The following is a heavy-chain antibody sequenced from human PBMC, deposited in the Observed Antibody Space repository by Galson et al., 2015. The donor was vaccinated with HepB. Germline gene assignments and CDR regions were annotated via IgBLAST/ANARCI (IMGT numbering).Heavy chain of an antibody. CDR3: ARGQGDDYLNYYYYSGMDV. CDR1: RFTVSSNY. V-gene: IGHV3-66*02. Sequence: SLRLSCAASRFTVSSNYMSWVRQAPGKGLEWVSVIYRGNNTYYADSVKGRFTISRDNSRNTLYLQMNSLRAEDTAVYYCARGQGDDYLNYYYYSGMDVWGQGTTVTVSS. CDR2: IYRGNNT. J-gene: IGHJ6*02. D-gene: IGHD4-11*01.